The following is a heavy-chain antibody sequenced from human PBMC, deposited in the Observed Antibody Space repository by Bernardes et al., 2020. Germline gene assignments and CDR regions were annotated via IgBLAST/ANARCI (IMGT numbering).Heavy chain of an antibody. CDR1: GFTFRSYA. CDR3: AKDKILSTSNYYYYGMDV. CDR2: ISGTSGST. V-gene: IGHV3-23*01. J-gene: IGHJ6*02. Sequence: GRSLRLSCAASGFTFRSYAMTWVRQAPGKGLEWVSGISGTSGSTYYADSVKGRFTISRDNSKNTLYLQMNSLRAEDTAVYYCAKDKILSTSNYYYYGMDVWGQGTTVTVSS. D-gene: IGHD2-2*01.